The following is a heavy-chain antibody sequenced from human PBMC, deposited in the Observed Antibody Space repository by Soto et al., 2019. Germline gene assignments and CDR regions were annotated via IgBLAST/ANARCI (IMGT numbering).Heavy chain of an antibody. CDR1: GGSIRSYY. J-gene: IGHJ3*02. V-gene: IGHV4-59*01. CDR2: IYYSGST. Sequence: PSETLFLTCTVSGGSIRSYYCSWIRQPPGKGLEWIGYIYYSGSTNYIPSLKSRVTISVDTSKNQFSLKLSSVTAADTAVYYCARFFSSGVDAFDIWGQGTMVTVSS. CDR3: ARFFSSGVDAFDI. D-gene: IGHD6-19*01.